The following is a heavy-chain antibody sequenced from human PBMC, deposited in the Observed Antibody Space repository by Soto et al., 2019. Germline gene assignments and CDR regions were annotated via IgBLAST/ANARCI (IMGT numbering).Heavy chain of an antibody. Sequence: VGSLRLSCVASGFVFSDYAMSWVRQAPGKGLEWVSAISAGGVDTYYADSVKGRFTVSRANSKNTLYLQMNSLRAEDTAIYYCANVPIWCGGSSCYTEGFDSWGQGTLVTVSS. CDR3: ANVPIWCGGSSCYTEGFDS. D-gene: IGHD2-21*01. CDR2: ISAGGVDT. J-gene: IGHJ4*02. V-gene: IGHV3-23*01. CDR1: GFVFSDYA.